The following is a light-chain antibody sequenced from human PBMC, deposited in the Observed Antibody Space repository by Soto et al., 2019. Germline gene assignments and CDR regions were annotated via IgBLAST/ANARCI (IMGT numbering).Light chain of an antibody. V-gene: IGLV2-14*03. Sequence: QSVLTQPASVSGSPGQSITISCSGTSSEVGGSNYVSWYQQHPGEAPKLMIYDVSYRPSGVYNRFSGSKSGNTASLTISGLQAEDEADYFCSSYTSSAPGVLFGGGTKLTVL. J-gene: IGLJ2*01. CDR1: SSEVGGSNY. CDR3: SSYTSSAPGVL. CDR2: DVS.